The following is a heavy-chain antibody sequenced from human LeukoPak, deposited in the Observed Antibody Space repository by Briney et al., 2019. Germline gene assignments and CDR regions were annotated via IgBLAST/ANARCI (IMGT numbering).Heavy chain of an antibody. CDR1: GDSVSSNSAA. CDR2: TYYRSKWYN. D-gene: IGHD3-10*01. V-gene: IGHV6-1*01. Sequence: SQTLSLTCAISGDSVSSNSAAWNWIRQSPSRGLEWLGRTYYRSKWYNDYAVSVKSRITINPDTSKNQFSLQLNSVTPEDTAVYYCARVALVWFGELSPPNDAFDIWGQGTMVTVSS. J-gene: IGHJ3*02. CDR3: ARVALVWFGELSPPNDAFDI.